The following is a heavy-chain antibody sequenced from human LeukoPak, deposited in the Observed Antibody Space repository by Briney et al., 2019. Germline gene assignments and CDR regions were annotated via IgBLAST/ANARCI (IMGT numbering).Heavy chain of an antibody. Sequence: ASVKVSCKASGGTFSSYAISWVRQAPGQGLEWMGGIIPIFGTANYAQKFQGRVTITADESTSTAYMELSSLRSEDTAVYYCARDGHYGSYYGYWGQGTLVTVSS. CDR1: GGTFSSYA. J-gene: IGHJ4*02. V-gene: IGHV1-69*01. CDR2: IIPIFGTA. D-gene: IGHD3-16*01. CDR3: ARDGHYGSYYGY.